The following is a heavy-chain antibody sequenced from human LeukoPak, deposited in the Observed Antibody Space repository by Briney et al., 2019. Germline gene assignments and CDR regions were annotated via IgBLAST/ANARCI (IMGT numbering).Heavy chain of an antibody. J-gene: IGHJ4*02. Sequence: GGSLRLSCAASGFTFSSYAMSWVRQAPGKGLEWVSATSGSGGSTYYADSVKGRFTISRDNSKNTLYLQMNSLRAEDTAVYYCAKLGSGSYYNAPFYYWGQGTLVTVSS. CDR1: GFTFSSYA. D-gene: IGHD3-10*01. CDR3: AKLGSGSYYNAPFYY. CDR2: TSGSGGST. V-gene: IGHV3-23*01.